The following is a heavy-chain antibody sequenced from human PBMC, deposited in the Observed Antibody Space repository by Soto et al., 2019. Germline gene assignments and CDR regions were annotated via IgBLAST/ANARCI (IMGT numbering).Heavy chain of an antibody. V-gene: IGHV3-53*02. CDR2: TNTGGTT. J-gene: IGHJ6*02. CDR1: GFTVNYNY. CDR3: AKGDGFILAV. Sequence: EVQVLATGGGLIQPGGSLRLSCAASGFTVNYNYMSWVRQAPGEGLQWVSITNTGGTTYYADSVKGRFTVSIDNSKDTLYLQINRLRAVDTAVYYCAKGDGFILAVWGQGTTVSVSS. D-gene: IGHD1-26*01.